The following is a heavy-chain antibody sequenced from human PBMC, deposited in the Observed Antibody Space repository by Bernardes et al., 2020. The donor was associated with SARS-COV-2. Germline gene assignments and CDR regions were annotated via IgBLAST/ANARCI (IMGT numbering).Heavy chain of an antibody. J-gene: IGHJ5*02. D-gene: IGHD6-19*01. CDR2: MNPDSANT. CDR1: GYTFTNYD. CDR3: ARGPIGVAGTRVFDWFDP. Sequence: ASVKVSCKASGYTFTNYDINWVRQAAGQGLEWMGWMNPDSANTGYAQKFQGRITMTRNTSISTAYMELSSLRSEDTAVYYCARGPIGVAGTRVFDWFDPWGHGTLVTVSS. V-gene: IGHV1-8*01.